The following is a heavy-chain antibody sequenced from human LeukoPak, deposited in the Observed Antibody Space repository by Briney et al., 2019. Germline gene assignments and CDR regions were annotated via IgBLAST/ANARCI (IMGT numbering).Heavy chain of an antibody. V-gene: IGHV3-23*01. CDR3: AKIMVRGVINNWFDP. J-gene: IGHJ5*02. CDR2: ISGSGGST. D-gene: IGHD3-10*01. CDR1: GFTFSSYA. Sequence: GGSLRLSCAASGFTFSSYAMSRVRQAPGKGLEWVSAISGSGGSTYYADSVKGRFTISRDNSKNTLYLQMNSLRAEDTAVYYCAKIMVRGVINNWFDPWGQGTLVTVSS.